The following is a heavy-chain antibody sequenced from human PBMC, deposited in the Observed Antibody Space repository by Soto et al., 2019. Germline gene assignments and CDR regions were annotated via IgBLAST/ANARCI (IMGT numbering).Heavy chain of an antibody. CDR3: ARGPGSLGDYEGYFDY. J-gene: IGHJ4*02. CDR2: MNPNSGNT. D-gene: IGHD4-17*01. Sequence: SCKASGYTFTIYYINCVRQATGQGLEWMGWMNPNSGNTGYAQKFQGRVTMTRNTSISTAYMELSSLRSEDTAVYYCARGPGSLGDYEGYFDYWGQGTLVTVSS. V-gene: IGHV1-8*01. CDR1: GYTFTIYY.